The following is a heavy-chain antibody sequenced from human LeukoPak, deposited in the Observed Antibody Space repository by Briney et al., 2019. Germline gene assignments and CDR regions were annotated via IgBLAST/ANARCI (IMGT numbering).Heavy chain of an antibody. CDR3: ARSSLSGSYYNVEDY. D-gene: IGHD3-10*01. Sequence: ASVKVSCKASGYAFTSYGISWVRQAPGQGREGMGWISAYNGNTNYAQKLQGRVTMTTDTSTNTAYMELRSLRSDATVVYYCARSSLSGSYYNVEDYWGQGTLVTVSS. V-gene: IGHV1-18*01. CDR1: GYAFTSYG. J-gene: IGHJ4*02. CDR2: ISAYNGNT.